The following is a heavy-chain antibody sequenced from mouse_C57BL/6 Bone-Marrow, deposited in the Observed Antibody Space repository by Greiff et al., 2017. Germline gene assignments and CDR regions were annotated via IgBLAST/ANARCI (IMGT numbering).Heavy chain of an antibody. CDR2: IYPGDGGT. V-gene: IGHV1-82*01. D-gene: IGHD1-1*01. Sequence: VQLQQSGPELVKPGASVKISCKASGYAFSSSWMNWVKQRPGKGLEWIGGIYPGDGGTNYNGKFKGKATLTADKSASTAYMQLSILTSEDSAVYFCAREGSYGSSPYWYFDVWGTGTTVTVSS. J-gene: IGHJ1*03. CDR1: GYAFSSSW. CDR3: AREGSYGSSPYWYFDV.